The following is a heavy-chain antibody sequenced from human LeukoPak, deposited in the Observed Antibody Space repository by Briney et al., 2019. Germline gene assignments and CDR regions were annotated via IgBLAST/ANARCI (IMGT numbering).Heavy chain of an antibody. CDR2: IYYSGST. CDR3: ARARSYYYGSGIAADY. CDR1: GGSISSGDYY. V-gene: IGHV4-30-4*01. J-gene: IGHJ4*02. Sequence: SQTLSLTCTVSGGSISSGDYYWSLIRQPPGKGLEWIGYIYYSGSTYYNPSLKSRVTISVDTSKNQFSLKLSSVTAADTAVYYCARARSYYYGSGIAADYWGQGTLVTVSS. D-gene: IGHD3-10*01.